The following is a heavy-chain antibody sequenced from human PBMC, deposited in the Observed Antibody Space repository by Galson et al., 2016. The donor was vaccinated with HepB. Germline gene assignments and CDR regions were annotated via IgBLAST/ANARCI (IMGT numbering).Heavy chain of an antibody. CDR2: IGWNSGYK. V-gene: IGHV3-9*01. CDR3: AKGRGSGITAAVGNF. CDR1: GFTFDDYA. D-gene: IGHD6-13*01. J-gene: IGHJ4*02. Sequence: SLRLSCAASGFTFDDYAMHWVRQAPGKGLEWVSAIGWNSGYKAYVDSVKGRFTISRDNAKNSLYLQMTSLRAEDTALYYGAKGRGSGITAAVGNFWGQGTLVTVSS.